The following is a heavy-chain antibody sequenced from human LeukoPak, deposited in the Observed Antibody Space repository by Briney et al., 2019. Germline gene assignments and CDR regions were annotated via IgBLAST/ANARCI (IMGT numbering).Heavy chain of an antibody. Sequence: HPGGSLRPSCAASGFIFSSYWMSWVPQAPGKGLEWVANIKQDGSEKYYADSVKGRFTISRDNSKNTLYLEMNSLRVEDTAVYYCARGLPAAVAGGLDYWGQGTLVTVSS. CDR3: ARGLPAAVAGGLDY. V-gene: IGHV3-7*03. J-gene: IGHJ4*02. D-gene: IGHD6-19*01. CDR2: IKQDGSEK. CDR1: GFIFSSYW.